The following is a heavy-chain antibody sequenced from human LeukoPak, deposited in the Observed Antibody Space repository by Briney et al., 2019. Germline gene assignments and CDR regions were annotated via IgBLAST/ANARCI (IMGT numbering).Heavy chain of an antibody. CDR3: AKDGVIYQLLEGNYYFDY. CDR2: ISGSGGST. D-gene: IGHD2-2*01. V-gene: IGHV3-23*01. CDR1: GFTFSSYA. Sequence: GGSLRLSCAASGFTFSSYAMSWVRQAPGKGLEWVSAISGSGGSTYYADSVKGRFTISRDNSKNTLYLQMNSLRAEDTAVYYCAKDGVIYQLLEGNYYFDYWGQGTLVTVSS. J-gene: IGHJ4*02.